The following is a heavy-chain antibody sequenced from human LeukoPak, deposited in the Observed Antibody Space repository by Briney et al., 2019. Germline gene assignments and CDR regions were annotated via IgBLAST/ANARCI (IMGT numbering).Heavy chain of an antibody. V-gene: IGHV4-30-2*01. CDR1: GGSINSGGYY. Sequence: SETLSLTCTVSGGSINSGGYYWSWIRQPPGKGLEWIGYTSHSGSTYYNPSLKSRVTISVERSKNQFSLKLSSVTAADTAVYYCARVRYCSSTSCPWGQGTLVTVSS. CDR2: TSHSGST. CDR3: ARVRYCSSTSCP. D-gene: IGHD2-2*01. J-gene: IGHJ5*02.